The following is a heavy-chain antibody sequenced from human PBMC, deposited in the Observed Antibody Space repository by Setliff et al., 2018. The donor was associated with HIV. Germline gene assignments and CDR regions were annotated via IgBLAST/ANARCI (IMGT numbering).Heavy chain of an antibody. CDR3: ARGGPTVAFGLDV. CDR2: IYTSGST. V-gene: IGHV4-61*09. D-gene: IGHD4-17*01. J-gene: IGHJ6*02. Sequence: SETLSLTCTVSGGSISSGSYYWSWMRQPAGKGLEWIGHIYTSGSTNYNPSLKSRVTISVDTSKNQFSLKLSSVTAADTAVYYCARGGPTVAFGLDVWGQGTTVTVSS. CDR1: GGSISSGSYY.